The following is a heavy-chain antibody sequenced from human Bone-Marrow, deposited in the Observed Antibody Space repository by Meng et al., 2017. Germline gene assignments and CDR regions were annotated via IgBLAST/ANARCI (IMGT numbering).Heavy chain of an antibody. CDR2: INHSGST. V-gene: IGHV4-34*01. Sequence: QLRLRQWGAGLLTPSETLSLTCAVYGGSFSGYYWSWIRQPPGKGLEWIGEINHSGSTNYNPSLKSRVTISVDTSKNQFSLKLSSVTAADTAVYYCAREDRYYYDSRVDYWGQGTLVTISS. D-gene: IGHD3-22*01. CDR1: GGSFSGYY. J-gene: IGHJ4*02. CDR3: AREDRYYYDSRVDY.